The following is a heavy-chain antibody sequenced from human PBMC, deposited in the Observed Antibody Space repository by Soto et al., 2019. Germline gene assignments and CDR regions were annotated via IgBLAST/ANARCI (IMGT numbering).Heavy chain of an antibody. CDR3: ARDSRTYYDFWSGYYTGWVALDI. Sequence: PGGSLRLSCAAAGFTFSSYGMHWVRQAPGKGLEWVAVISYDGSNKYYADSVKGRFTISRDNSKNTLYLQMNSLRAEDTAVYYCARDSRTYYDFWSGYYTGWVALDIWGQGTMVTVSS. D-gene: IGHD3-3*01. CDR1: GFTFSSYG. J-gene: IGHJ3*02. CDR2: ISYDGSNK. V-gene: IGHV3-30*03.